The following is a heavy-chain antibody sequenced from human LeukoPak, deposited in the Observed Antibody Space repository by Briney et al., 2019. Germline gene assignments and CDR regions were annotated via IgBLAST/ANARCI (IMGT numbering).Heavy chain of an antibody. D-gene: IGHD3-22*01. J-gene: IGHJ4*02. CDR1: GYTFTTFY. CDR3: AREDSGLIDFDY. CDR2: INPSGGST. Sequence: ASVKVSCKPSGYTFTTFYMHWVRQAPGQGLEWMGIINPSGGSTIYAQKFQGRVTMTRNTSISTAYMELSSLRSEDTAVYYCAREDSGLIDFDYWGQGTLVTVSS. V-gene: IGHV1-46*01.